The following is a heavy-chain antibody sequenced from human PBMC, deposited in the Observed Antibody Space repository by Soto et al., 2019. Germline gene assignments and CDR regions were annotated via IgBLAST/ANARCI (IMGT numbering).Heavy chain of an antibody. CDR1: GVTFSSYV. CDR3: VRTSLVVAAAAREDY. V-gene: IGHV3-23*01. Sequence: GGSLRLSCAASGVTFSSYVVSWVRQAPGKGLEWLSYISAGADVTYYADSVKGRFTISRDNSNSTLYLQMNSLRADDTAVYYCVRTSLVVAAAAREDYWGQGTLVTVSS. J-gene: IGHJ4*02. CDR2: ISAGADVT. D-gene: IGHD2-15*01.